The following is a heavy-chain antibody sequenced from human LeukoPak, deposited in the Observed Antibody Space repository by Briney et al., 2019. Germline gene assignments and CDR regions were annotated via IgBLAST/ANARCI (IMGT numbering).Heavy chain of an antibody. Sequence: GGSQRLSCAASGFTFSSYAMRWVRQAPGKGLEWVAVISYDGSNKYYADSVKGRFTISRDNSKNTLYLQMNSLRAEDTAVYYCAKYDILTGTQKEWGQGTLVTVSS. V-gene: IGHV3-30*04. CDR1: GFTFSSYA. J-gene: IGHJ4*02. D-gene: IGHD3-9*01. CDR2: ISYDGSNK. CDR3: AKYDILTGTQKE.